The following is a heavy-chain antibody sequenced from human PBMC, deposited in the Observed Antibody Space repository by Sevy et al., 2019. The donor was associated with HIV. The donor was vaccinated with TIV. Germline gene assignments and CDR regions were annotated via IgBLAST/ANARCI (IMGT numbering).Heavy chain of an antibody. CDR3: AREGVDFWSGPVDYYYGMDV. V-gene: IGHV3-74*01. CDR2: INGDGNSP. CDR1: GFTFNKYW. D-gene: IGHD3-3*01. Sequence: GGSLRLSCEVSGFTFNKYWMHWVRQAPGKGLVWVSRINGDGNSPIYADSVQGRFTISRDNAKNTLFLQMNSLRAEDTGIYYCAREGVDFWSGPVDYYYGMDVWGQGTTVTVSS. J-gene: IGHJ6*02.